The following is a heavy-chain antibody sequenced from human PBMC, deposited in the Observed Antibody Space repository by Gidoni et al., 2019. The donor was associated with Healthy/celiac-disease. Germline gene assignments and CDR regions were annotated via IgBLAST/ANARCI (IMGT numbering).Heavy chain of an antibody. V-gene: IGHV3-33*01. CDR3: ARGLDYYDSSGYGEGDV. Sequence: QVQLVESGGGVVQPGRSLRLSCAASGFTFSSYGMHWVRQATGKGRELGAVIWYDGSNKYYADSVKGRFTSSRDNSKNTLYLQMNSLRAEDTAVYYCARGLDYYDSSGYGEGDVWGKGTTVTVSS. CDR2: IWYDGSNK. CDR1: GFTFSSYG. J-gene: IGHJ6*04. D-gene: IGHD3-22*01.